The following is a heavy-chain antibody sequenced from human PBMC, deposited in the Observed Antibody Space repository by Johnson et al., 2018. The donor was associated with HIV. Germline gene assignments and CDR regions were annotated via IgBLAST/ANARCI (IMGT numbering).Heavy chain of an antibody. CDR3: AKCYGDYEDDAFDS. D-gene: IGHD4-17*01. CDR1: GFTFSSYA. CDR2: ISYDGSNK. Sequence: VQVVESGGGVVQPGRSLRLSCAASGFTFSSYAMHWVRQAPGKGLEWVAVISYDGSNKYYADSVKGRFTISRDNSKNTLYLQMTSLRAEETAVYYCAKCYGDYEDDAFDSWGQGTMVTVSS. V-gene: IGHV3-30-3*02. J-gene: IGHJ3*02.